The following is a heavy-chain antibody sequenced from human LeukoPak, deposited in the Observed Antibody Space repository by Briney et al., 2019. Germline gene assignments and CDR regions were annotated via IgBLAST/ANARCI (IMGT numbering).Heavy chain of an antibody. CDR1: GYTFTGYY. CDR2: INPNSGGT. J-gene: IGHJ4*02. Sequence: ASVKVSCKASGYTFTGYYMHWVRQAPGQGLEWMGWINPNSGGTNYAQKFQGRVTMTRDTSITTAYVELSRLRSDDTAVYFCAGDMYNWNYVVYWGQGTLVTVSS. V-gene: IGHV1-2*02. D-gene: IGHD1-20*01. CDR3: AGDMYNWNYVVY.